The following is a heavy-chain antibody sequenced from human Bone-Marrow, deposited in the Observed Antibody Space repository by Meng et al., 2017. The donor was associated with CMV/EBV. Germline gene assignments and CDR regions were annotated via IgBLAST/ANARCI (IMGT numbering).Heavy chain of an antibody. Sequence: GESLKISCAASGFTFSSYAMSWVRQAPGKGLEWVSAISGSGGRTYYADSVKGRFTISRDNSKYTLYLQMNSLRAEDTDVYYCAKGSDIVVVPAAFLDYWGQGTLVTVSS. V-gene: IGHV3-23*01. CDR2: ISGSGGRT. J-gene: IGHJ4*02. CDR1: GFTFSSYA. D-gene: IGHD2-2*01. CDR3: AKGSDIVVVPAAFLDY.